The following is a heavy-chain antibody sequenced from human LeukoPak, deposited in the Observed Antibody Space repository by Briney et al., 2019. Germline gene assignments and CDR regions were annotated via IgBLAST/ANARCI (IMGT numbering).Heavy chain of an antibody. J-gene: IGHJ3*02. D-gene: IGHD3-10*01. CDR1: GGSFSGYY. Sequence: SETLSLTCAVYGGSFSGYYWSWIRQPPGKGLEWIGEINHSGSTNYNPSLKSRVTISVDTSKNQFSLKLSSVTAANTAVYYCAREGSPRYYYGSGSSPLPIWGQGTMVTVSS. CDR2: INHSGST. CDR3: AREGSPRYYYGSGSSPLPI. V-gene: IGHV4-34*01.